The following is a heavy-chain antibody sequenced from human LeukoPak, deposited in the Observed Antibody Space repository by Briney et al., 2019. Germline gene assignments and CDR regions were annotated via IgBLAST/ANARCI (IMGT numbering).Heavy chain of an antibody. Sequence: PGGSLRLSCAVSGFTFSSYAMNWVRQAPGKGLEWVSSISASSSYIYYADSVKGRFTVSRDNAKNSLYLQMNSLRAEDTAVYYCANSVRGVIVRGFDYWGQGTLVTVSS. CDR1: GFTFSSYA. J-gene: IGHJ4*02. CDR2: ISASSSYI. V-gene: IGHV3-21*01. D-gene: IGHD3-10*02. CDR3: ANSVRGVIVRGFDY.